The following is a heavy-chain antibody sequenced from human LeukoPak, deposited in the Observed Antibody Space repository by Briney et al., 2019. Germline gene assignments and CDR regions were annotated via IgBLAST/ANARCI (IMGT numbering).Heavy chain of an antibody. J-gene: IGHJ4*02. CDR1: GYTFTIYY. V-gene: IGHV1-46*01. CDR2: INPSGGST. Sequence: ASVKVSCKASGYTFTIYYIHWVRQAPGQGPEWMGIINPSGGSTSYAQKFQGRVTMTRDMSTSTVYMELSSLRAEDTAIYYCAKRGAEVGATVAPGDYWGQGTLVTVSS. D-gene: IGHD1-26*01. CDR3: AKRGAEVGATVAPGDY.